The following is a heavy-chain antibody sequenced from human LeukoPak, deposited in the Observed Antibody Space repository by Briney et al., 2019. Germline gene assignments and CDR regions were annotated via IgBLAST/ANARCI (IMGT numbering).Heavy chain of an antibody. V-gene: IGHV4-39*01. J-gene: IGHJ4*02. Sequence: PSETLSLTCTVSGGSISSSSYYWGWIRQPPGKGLEWIGSIYYSGSTSYNPSLKSRVTISVDTSKNQFSLKLSSVTAADTAVYYCARLTDYYDSSGSQTFDYWGQGTLVTVSS. CDR2: IYYSGST. CDR3: ARLTDYYDSSGSQTFDY. D-gene: IGHD3-22*01. CDR1: GGSISSSSYY.